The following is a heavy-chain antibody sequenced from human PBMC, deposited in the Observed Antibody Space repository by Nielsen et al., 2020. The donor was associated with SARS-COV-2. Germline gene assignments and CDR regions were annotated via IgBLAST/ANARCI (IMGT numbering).Heavy chain of an antibody. J-gene: IGHJ4*02. D-gene: IGHD3-3*01. Sequence: GGSLRLSCAASGFTFDDYAMHWVRQAPGRGLEWVSGVSWNSGSIGYADSVKGRFTISRDNAKSSLFLQMNSLRAEDTAMYYCAKAAYYDFWSGRFYFDSWGQGTLVSVSS. CDR2: VSWNSGSI. CDR3: AKAAYYDFWSGRFYFDS. CDR1: GFTFDDYA. V-gene: IGHV3-9*01.